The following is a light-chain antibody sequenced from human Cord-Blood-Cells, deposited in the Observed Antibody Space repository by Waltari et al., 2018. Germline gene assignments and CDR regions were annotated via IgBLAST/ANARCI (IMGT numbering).Light chain of an antibody. Sequence: SYELTPPPPVSVSPGPTASITCSGDKSGDKYRCWYQQKPGQSPVLVIYQDSKRPSGIPERFSGSNSGNTATLTISGTQAMDEADYYCQAWDSSTVVFGGGTKLTVL. CDR2: QDS. V-gene: IGLV3-1*01. CDR1: KSGDKY. CDR3: QAWDSSTVV. J-gene: IGLJ2*01.